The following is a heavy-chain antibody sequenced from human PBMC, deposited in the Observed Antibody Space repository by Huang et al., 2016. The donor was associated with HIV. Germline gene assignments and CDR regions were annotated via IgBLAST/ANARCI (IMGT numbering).Heavy chain of an antibody. V-gene: IGHV3-30*18. CDR3: AKESRWFSSLDH. J-gene: IGHJ4*02. D-gene: IGHD2-15*01. CDR1: GFTLSGFG. CDR2: SSYDGMSQ. Sequence: QLQLVESGGGVVQPGTSLRVSCAASGFTLSGFGMHGVRQTPGKGLEWGAFSSYDGMSQLYAGSVKGRFTISRDNSDNTLYLQMKSLRPDDTGFYYCAKESRWFSSLDHWGQGILVTVSS.